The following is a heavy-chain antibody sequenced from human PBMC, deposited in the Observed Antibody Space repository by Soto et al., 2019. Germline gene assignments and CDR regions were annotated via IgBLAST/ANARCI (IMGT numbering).Heavy chain of an antibody. CDR2: IYHSGST. D-gene: IGHD4-17*01. CDR1: SGAISSSNW. CDR3: ARRPYGDDVVFYY. Sequence: QVQLQESGPVLVKPSGTLSLTCAVSSGAISSSNWWSWVRQPPGKGLEWIGEIYHSGSTNYNTSLNSRVTISVDKFNNQFSLKLSSVTSADTAVYYCARRPYGDDVVFYYWGQGTLVTVSS. J-gene: IGHJ4*02. V-gene: IGHV4-4*02.